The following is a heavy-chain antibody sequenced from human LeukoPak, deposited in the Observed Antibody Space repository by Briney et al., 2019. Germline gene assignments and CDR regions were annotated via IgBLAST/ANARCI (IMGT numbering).Heavy chain of an antibody. CDR3: ARGKRNYYYYYMDV. Sequence: GGSLRLSCAASGFPFSSYEMNWARQAPGKGLEWVSYISSSGSTIYYADSVKGRFTISRDNAKNSLYLQMNSLRAEDTAVYYCARGKRNYYYYYMDVWGKGTTVTISS. J-gene: IGHJ6*03. CDR2: ISSSGSTI. CDR1: GFPFSSYE. V-gene: IGHV3-48*03.